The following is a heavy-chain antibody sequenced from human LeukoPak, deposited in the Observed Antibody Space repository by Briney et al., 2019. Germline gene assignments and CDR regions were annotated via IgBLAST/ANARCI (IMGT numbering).Heavy chain of an antibody. CDR2: ISSSSSTI. Sequence: PGGSLRLSCAASGFTFSSYSMNWVRQAPGQGLEWVSYISSSSSTIYYADSVKGRFTISRDNAKNSLYLQMNSLRAEDTAVYYCARDLYFDYWGQGTLVTVSS. CDR3: ARDLYFDY. V-gene: IGHV3-48*01. CDR1: GFTFSSYS. J-gene: IGHJ4*02.